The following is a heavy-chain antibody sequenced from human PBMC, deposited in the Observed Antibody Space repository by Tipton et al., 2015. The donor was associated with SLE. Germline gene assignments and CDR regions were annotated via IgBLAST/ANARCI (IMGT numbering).Heavy chain of an antibody. D-gene: IGHD6-13*01. CDR1: GGSISSSSYY. CDR3: ARYSGRYFFDY. Sequence: TLSLTCTVSGGSISSSSYYWSWIRQPPGKGLEWIGEINHSGSTYYNPSLKSRVTISVDTSKNQFSLNLISVTVADTAVYYCARYSGRYFFDYWGQGTLVTVSS. J-gene: IGHJ4*02. V-gene: IGHV4-39*07. CDR2: INHSGST.